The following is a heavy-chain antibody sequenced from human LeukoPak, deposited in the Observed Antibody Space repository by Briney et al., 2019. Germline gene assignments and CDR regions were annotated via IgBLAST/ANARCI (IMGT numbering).Heavy chain of an antibody. Sequence: GGSLRLSCAASGFTFSTYWMNWVRQAPGKGLVWVSRINSDGSSTSYADSVKGRFTISRDNAKNTLYLQMNSLRAEDTALYYCARDSSQWLAVGDYWGQGTLATVSS. J-gene: IGHJ4*02. CDR3: ARDSSQWLAVGDY. V-gene: IGHV3-74*01. D-gene: IGHD6-19*01. CDR1: GFTFSTYW. CDR2: INSDGSST.